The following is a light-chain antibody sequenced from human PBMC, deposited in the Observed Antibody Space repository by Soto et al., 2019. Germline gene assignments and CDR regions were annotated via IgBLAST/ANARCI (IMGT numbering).Light chain of an antibody. V-gene: IGKV1-5*03. Sequence: DIQMTQSPSTLSGSVGDRVTITCRASQTISSWLAWYQQKPGKAPKLLIYKASTLKSGVPSRFSGSGSGTEFTLTISSLQPDDFATYYCQQYNSYSPIPFGPGTKVDIK. J-gene: IGKJ3*01. CDR1: QTISSW. CDR2: KAS. CDR3: QQYNSYSPIP.